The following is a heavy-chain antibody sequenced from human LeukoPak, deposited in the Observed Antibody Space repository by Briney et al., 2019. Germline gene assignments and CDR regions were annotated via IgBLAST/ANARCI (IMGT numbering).Heavy chain of an antibody. V-gene: IGHV1-46*01. CDR3: ARPRFGELAFVDY. CDR1: GYTFTRHY. CDR2: INPSGDIT. Sequence: GASVKVSCKASGYTFTRHYMHWVRQAPGQGLEWMGIINPSGDITSYAQKFQGRVTMTRDMSTSTVYMELSSLRSEDTAVYYCARPRFGELAFVDYWGQGTLVTVSS. D-gene: IGHD3-10*01. J-gene: IGHJ4*02.